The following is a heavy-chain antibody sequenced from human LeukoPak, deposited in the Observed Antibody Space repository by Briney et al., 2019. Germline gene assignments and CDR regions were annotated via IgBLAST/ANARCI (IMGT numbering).Heavy chain of an antibody. CDR3: ARLDTRLSGYYFDY. CDR1: GGSISNDDYY. D-gene: IGHD6-25*01. CDR2: IYDSGGT. J-gene: IGHJ4*02. V-gene: IGHV4-30-4*01. Sequence: SETLSLTCTVSGGSISNDDYYWNWLRQPPGMGLEWIGYIYDSGGTLYNPSLKSRVIISGDTSKNQFSLKLSSVTAADTAVYYCARLDTRLSGYYFDYWGQGILVTVSS.